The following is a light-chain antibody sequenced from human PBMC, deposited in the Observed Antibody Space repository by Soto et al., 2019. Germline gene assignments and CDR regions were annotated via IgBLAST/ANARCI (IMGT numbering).Light chain of an antibody. CDR1: SSDVGAYMY. Sequence: QSVLTQPASVSGSPGQSITISCTGTSSDVGAYMYVSWYQRHPGKAPKLLIYDVRDRPSGISDRFSGSKSGNTASLTISGLQAEDEADYYCSSYTRSSTPYVFGTGTKVTVL. CDR3: SSYTRSSTPYV. V-gene: IGLV2-14*01. J-gene: IGLJ1*01. CDR2: DVR.